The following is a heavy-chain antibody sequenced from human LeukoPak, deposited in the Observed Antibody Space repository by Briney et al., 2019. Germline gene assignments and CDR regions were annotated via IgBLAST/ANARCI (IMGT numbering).Heavy chain of an antibody. Sequence: GGSLRLSCAASGFTVSSNYMSWVRQAPGKGLEWVSVIYSGGTTYYSDSVRGRFTISRDNSKNTLYLQMNSLTDDDTAVYYCARIDGSDDYWGQGTLVTVSS. CDR1: GFTVSSNY. J-gene: IGHJ4*02. CDR2: IYSGGTT. CDR3: ARIDGSDDY. D-gene: IGHD5-24*01. V-gene: IGHV3-53*01.